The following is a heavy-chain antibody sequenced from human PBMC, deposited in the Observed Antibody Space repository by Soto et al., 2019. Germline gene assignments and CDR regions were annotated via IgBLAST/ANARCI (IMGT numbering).Heavy chain of an antibody. CDR3: AKTGDYYGSGSYAVK. J-gene: IGHJ4*02. V-gene: IGHV3-23*01. CDR1: GFTFSSYA. D-gene: IGHD3-10*01. Sequence: GSLRLSCAASGFTFSSYAMSWVRQAPGKGLEWVSAISGSGGSTYYADSVKGRFTISRDNSKNTLYLQMNSLRAEDTAVYYCAKTGDYYGSGSYAVKWGQGALVTVSS. CDR2: ISGSGGST.